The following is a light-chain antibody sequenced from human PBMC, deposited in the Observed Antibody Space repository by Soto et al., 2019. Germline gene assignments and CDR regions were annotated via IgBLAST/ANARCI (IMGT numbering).Light chain of an antibody. CDR1: QGTSDY. J-gene: IGKJ3*01. Sequence: DIQMTQSPSSLSAFLGDRVTITCRASQGTSDYLVWYQQNPGKVPKLLIYAASTLQSGVPPRFSGTGSGTDLTLTISILHPEDVATYYCQDYYSAPFTFGPSTKVVI. CDR2: AAS. CDR3: QDYYSAPFT. V-gene: IGKV1-27*01.